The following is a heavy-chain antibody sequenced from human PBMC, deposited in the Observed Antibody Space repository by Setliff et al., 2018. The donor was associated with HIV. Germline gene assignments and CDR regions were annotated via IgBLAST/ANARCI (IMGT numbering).Heavy chain of an antibody. CDR1: AFTFNDHW. CDR2: IKKDGSEK. Sequence: GGSLRLSCAASAFTFNDHWMSWVRQAPGKGLEWVANIKKDGSEKNLVDSVKGRFSISRDNAQNSVFLQMDSMRVEDTAVYYCSRESHTGVLPSADPDAFDIWGQGTMVTVSS. V-gene: IGHV3-7*03. J-gene: IGHJ3*02. CDR3: SRESHTGVLPSADPDAFDI. D-gene: IGHD3-10*01.